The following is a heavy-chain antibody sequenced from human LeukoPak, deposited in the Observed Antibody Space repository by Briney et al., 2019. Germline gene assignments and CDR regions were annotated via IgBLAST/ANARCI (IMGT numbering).Heavy chain of an antibody. V-gene: IGHV4-39*07. Sequence: SETLSLTCTVSGGSISSSSYYWGWIRQPPGKGLEWIGSIYYSRSTYYNPSLKSRVTISVDTSKNQFSLKLSSVTAADTAVYYCARSGGWLQSDWFDPWGQGTLVTVSS. CDR1: GGSISSSSYY. CDR3: ARSGGWLQSDWFDP. D-gene: IGHD5-24*01. CDR2: IYYSRST. J-gene: IGHJ5*02.